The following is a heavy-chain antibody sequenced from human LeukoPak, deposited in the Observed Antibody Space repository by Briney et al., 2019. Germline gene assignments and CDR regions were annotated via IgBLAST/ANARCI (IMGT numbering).Heavy chain of an antibody. D-gene: IGHD6-13*01. V-gene: IGHV4-59*08. CDR2: IDYGGST. CDR1: GGSISSYY. Sequence: SETLSLTCTVSGGSISSYYWSWIRQPPGKGLEWIGYIDYGGSTKYNPSLKSRVTISVDTSKNQFSLKLSSVTAADTAVYYCARGLAEPLFDYWGQGTLVTVSS. J-gene: IGHJ4*02. CDR3: ARGLAEPLFDY.